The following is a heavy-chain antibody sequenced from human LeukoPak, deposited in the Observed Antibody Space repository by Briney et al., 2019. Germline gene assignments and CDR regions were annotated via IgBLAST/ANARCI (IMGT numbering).Heavy chain of an antibody. Sequence: PGGSLRLSCAASGFTYSRYEMKGLREAPGKGVEGVSYISSSCCTIYYADPVKGRFTISRENAKNSLYLQMNSVRAENTAVYYCARTGGGSYYYYNGMDVWGEGTTVTVS. J-gene: IGHJ6*02. CDR3: ARTGGGSYYYYNGMDV. D-gene: IGHD1-26*01. CDR2: ISSSCCTI. CDR1: GFTYSRYE. V-gene: IGHV3-48*03.